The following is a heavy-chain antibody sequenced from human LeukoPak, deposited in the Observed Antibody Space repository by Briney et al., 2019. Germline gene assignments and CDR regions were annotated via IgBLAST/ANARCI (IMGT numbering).Heavy chain of an antibody. V-gene: IGHV3-21*04. Sequence: KAGGSLRLSCAASGFTFSSYSMNWVRQAPGKGLEWVSSISSSSSYIYYADSVKGRFTISRDNSKNTLYLQMNSLRAEDTAVYYCAKVRDPRWFDPWGQGTLVTVSS. J-gene: IGHJ5*02. CDR2: ISSSSSYI. CDR3: AKVRDPRWFDP. CDR1: GFTFSSYS. D-gene: IGHD3-22*01.